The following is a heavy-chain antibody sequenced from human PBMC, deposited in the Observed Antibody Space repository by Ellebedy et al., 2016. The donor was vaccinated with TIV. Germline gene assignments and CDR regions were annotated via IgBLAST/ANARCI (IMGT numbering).Heavy chain of an antibody. CDR1: GGSFSSYA. CDR3: AKEAYCNSNSPYYQGYGMDV. V-gene: IGHV1-69*06. CDR2: IIPVSGTT. J-gene: IGHJ6*02. D-gene: IGHD2/OR15-2a*01. Sequence: AASVKVSCKASGGSFSSYAISWVRQAPGQGPEWMGGIIPVSGTTKYTQNFQDRVTITADKSTSTVYMELTSLRSEDTAIYYCAKEAYCNSNSPYYQGYGMDVWGQGTTVTVSS.